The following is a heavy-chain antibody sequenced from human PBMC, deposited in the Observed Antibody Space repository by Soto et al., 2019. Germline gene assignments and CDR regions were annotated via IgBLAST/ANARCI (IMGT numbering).Heavy chain of an antibody. D-gene: IGHD2-15*01. CDR2: ISSSSSYI. CDR3: ASEYCRGGSCYGLASDY. Sequence: GGSLRLSCAASGFTFSSYSMNWVRQAPGKGLEWVSSISSSSSYIYYADSVKGRFTISRDNAKNSLYLQMNSLRAEDTAVYYCASEYCRGGSCYGLASDYWGQGTLVTVSS. CDR1: GFTFSSYS. J-gene: IGHJ4*02. V-gene: IGHV3-21*01.